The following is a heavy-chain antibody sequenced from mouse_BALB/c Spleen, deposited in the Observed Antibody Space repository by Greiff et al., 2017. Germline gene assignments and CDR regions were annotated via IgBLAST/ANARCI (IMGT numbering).Heavy chain of an antibody. D-gene: IGHD2-14*01. CDR2: IFPGSGNT. CDR1: GYSFTSYY. V-gene: IGHV1-66*01. Sequence: QVQLQQSGPELVKPGASVKISCKASGYSFTSYYIHWVKQRPGQGLEWIGWIFPGSGNTKYNEKFKGKATLTADTSSSTAYMQLSSLTSEDSAVYFCARSYGYDDYAMDYWGQGTSVTVSS. J-gene: IGHJ4*01. CDR3: ARSYGYDDYAMDY.